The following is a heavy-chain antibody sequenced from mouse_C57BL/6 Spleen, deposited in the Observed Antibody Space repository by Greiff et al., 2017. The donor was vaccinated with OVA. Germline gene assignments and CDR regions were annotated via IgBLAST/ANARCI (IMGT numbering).Heavy chain of an antibody. D-gene: IGHD1-1*01. J-gene: IGHJ1*03. CDR1: GFTFSSYT. CDR2: ISGGGGNT. Sequence: EVQLVESGGGLVKPGGSLKLSCAASGFTFSSYTMSWVRQTPEKRLEWVATISGGGGNTYYPDSVKGRFTISRDNAKNTLYLQMSSLRSEDTALYYCARSYADSYWYFDVWGTGTTVTVSS. CDR3: ARSYADSYWYFDV. V-gene: IGHV5-9*01.